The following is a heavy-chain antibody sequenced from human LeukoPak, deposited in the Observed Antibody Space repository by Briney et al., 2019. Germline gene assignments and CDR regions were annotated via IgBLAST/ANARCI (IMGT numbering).Heavy chain of an antibody. V-gene: IGHV3-74*01. CDR3: ARVYCSGGSCRNWFDP. D-gene: IGHD2-15*01. J-gene: IGHJ5*02. CDR1: GFTFSSYW. CDR2: INSDGSST. Sequence: GGSLRLSCAASGFTFSSYWMHWVRQAPGKGLVWVSRINSDGSSTSYADSVKGRFTISRDNAKNTLCLQMNSLRAEDTAVYYCARVYCSGGSCRNWFDPWGQGTLVTVSS.